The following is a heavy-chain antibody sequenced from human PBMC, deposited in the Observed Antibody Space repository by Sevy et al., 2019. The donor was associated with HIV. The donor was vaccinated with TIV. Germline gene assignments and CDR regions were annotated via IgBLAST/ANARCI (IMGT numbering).Heavy chain of an antibody. CDR3: AKSFGETNNYFHY. V-gene: IGHV3-23*01. Sequence: GGSQRLSCAASGFTFSSQAMNWVRQAPGKGLEWVSAISSSSGSTYYADSVRGRFTLSRENSKNTLYLHMNSLRAEDTAVYFCAKSFGETNNYFHYWGQGTLVTVSS. CDR1: GFTFSSQA. J-gene: IGHJ4*02. D-gene: IGHD3-10*01. CDR2: ISSSSGST.